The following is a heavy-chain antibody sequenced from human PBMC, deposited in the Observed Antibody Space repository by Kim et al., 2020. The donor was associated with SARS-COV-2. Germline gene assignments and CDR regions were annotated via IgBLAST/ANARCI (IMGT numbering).Heavy chain of an antibody. CDR3: ARDESSGAPYNWFDP. V-gene: IGHV4-4*02. J-gene: IGHJ5*02. D-gene: IGHD6-19*01. CDR1: GGSISSSNW. Sequence: SETLSLTCAVSGGSISSSNWWSWVRQPPGKGLEWIGEIYHSGSTNYNPSLKSRVTISVDKSKNQFSLKLSSVTAADTAVYYCARDESSGAPYNWFDPWGQGTLVTVSS. CDR2: IYHSGST.